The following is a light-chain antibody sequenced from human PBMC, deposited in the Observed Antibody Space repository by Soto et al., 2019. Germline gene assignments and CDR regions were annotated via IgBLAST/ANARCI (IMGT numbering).Light chain of an antibody. CDR1: GSDVGGYNY. CDR3: SSYADSNSYV. CDR2: EVT. J-gene: IGLJ1*01. V-gene: IGLV2-8*01. Sequence: QSVLTQPPSASGSPGQSVTISCTGTGSDVGGYNYVYWYQQHPGKAPKLMIYEVTKRPSGVPDRFSGSKSGNTASLTVSGLQAEDEADYYCSSYADSNSYVFGTGTKLTVL.